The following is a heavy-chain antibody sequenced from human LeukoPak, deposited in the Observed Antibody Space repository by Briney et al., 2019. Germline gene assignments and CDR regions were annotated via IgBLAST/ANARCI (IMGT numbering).Heavy chain of an antibody. D-gene: IGHD2-21*02. J-gene: IGHJ4*02. CDR2: IKPDGSEK. Sequence: GGSLRLSCAASGFTFSNYWMSWVRQAPGKGLEWVANIKPDGSEKYYVDSVKGRFTISRDNAKNSLYLQMNSLRAEDTAIYYCTRDFGSIVVVTAIVDWGQGTLVTVSS. V-gene: IGHV3-7*01. CDR3: TRDFGSIVVVTAIVD. CDR1: GFTFSNYW.